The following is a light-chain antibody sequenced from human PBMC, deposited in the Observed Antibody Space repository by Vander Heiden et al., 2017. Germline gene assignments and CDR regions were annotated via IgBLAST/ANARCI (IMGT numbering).Light chain of an antibody. V-gene: IGKV3-15*01. CDR3: QQYNDWRLLT. Sequence: DILMTQSPATLSVSPGERATLSCRARQSVSSHLAWYQQKPGQAPRLLIYGASTRATGIPARFSGSGSGTEFTLTISSLQSEDFAVYYCQQYNDWRLLTFGGGTKVEIK. CDR2: GAS. J-gene: IGKJ4*01. CDR1: QSVSSH.